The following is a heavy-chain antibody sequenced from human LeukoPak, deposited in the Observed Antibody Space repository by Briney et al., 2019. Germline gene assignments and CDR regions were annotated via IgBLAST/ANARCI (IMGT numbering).Heavy chain of an antibody. J-gene: IGHJ4*02. V-gene: IGHV3-23*01. CDR1: GFTFAGYA. CDR3: AKGQGVVGATTRGYFDY. CDR2: VSGSGGST. D-gene: IGHD1-26*01. Sequence: GGSPRLSCAASGFTFAGYAMSWVRQAPGKGLEWVSTVSGSGGSTYYADSVKGRFTISRDNSKNILYLQMNSLRADDTAVYYCAKGQGVVGATTRGYFDYWGQGTLVSVSS.